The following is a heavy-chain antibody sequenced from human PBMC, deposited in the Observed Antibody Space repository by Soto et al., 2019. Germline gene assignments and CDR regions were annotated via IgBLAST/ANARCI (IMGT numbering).Heavy chain of an antibody. CDR1: GYTFTRYT. CDR3: ARGIATGQLDP. V-gene: IGHV1-3*01. J-gene: IGHJ5*02. D-gene: IGHD2-15*01. Sequence: ASVKVSCKASGYTFTRYTMNWVRQAPGQRLEWMGWVNPDNGNTKSSQKFQDRVIITRDTSASTAYMDLSSLRSEDTAVYYCARGIATGQLDPWGQGTLVTVSS. CDR2: VNPDNGNT.